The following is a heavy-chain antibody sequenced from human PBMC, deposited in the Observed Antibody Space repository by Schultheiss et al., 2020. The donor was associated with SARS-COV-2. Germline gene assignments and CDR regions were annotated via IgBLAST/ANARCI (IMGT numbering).Heavy chain of an antibody. V-gene: IGHV1-24*01. CDR2: FDPEDGET. J-gene: IGHJ5*02. D-gene: IGHD1/OR15-1a*01. CDR3: ATAPRIDVGAAAEQPKTESGGWFDP. CDR1: GYTLTELS. Sequence: ASVKVSCKVSGYTLTELSMHWVRQAPGKGLEWMGGFDPEDGETIYAQKFQGRVTMTEDTSTDTAYMELSSLRSEDTAVYYCATAPRIDVGAAAEQPKTESGGWFDPWGQGTLVTFSS.